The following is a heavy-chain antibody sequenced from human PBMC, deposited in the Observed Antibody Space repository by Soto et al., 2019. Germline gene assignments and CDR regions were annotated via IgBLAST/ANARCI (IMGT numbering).Heavy chain of an antibody. CDR1: GGSISPYY. CDR2: IYHSGNT. V-gene: IGHV4-59*01. CDR3: ARGPNWYFEL. J-gene: IGHJ2*01. Sequence: QEQLQESSPGLVKPSETLSLTCTVSGGSISPYYWSWIRRPPGKGLEWIGSIYHSGNTDYNPSLKSRVTISLDTSKRQFSLNLTSVTAADTALYYCARGPNWYFELWGRGTLVTVSS.